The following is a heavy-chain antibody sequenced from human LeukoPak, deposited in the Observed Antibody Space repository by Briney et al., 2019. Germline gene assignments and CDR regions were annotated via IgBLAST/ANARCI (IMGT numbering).Heavy chain of an antibody. J-gene: IGHJ4*02. V-gene: IGHV4-39*02. CDR2: IYYSGTT. D-gene: IGHD3-10*01. CDR3: ARLPYYYGSGSFSY. CDR1: GGSISGSNFY. Sequence: PSETLSLTCTVSGGSISGSNFYWGWIRQPPGKGLEWIGTIYYSGTTYYSPSLKSRVTISIDTSQNHFSLKVTSVTAADTAVYYCARLPYYYGSGSFSYWGQGTLVTVSS.